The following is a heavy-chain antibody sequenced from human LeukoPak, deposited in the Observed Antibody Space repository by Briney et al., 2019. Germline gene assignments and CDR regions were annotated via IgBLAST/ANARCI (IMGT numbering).Heavy chain of an antibody. D-gene: IGHD3-22*01. J-gene: IGHJ3*02. CDR2: ISYDGSNK. CDR1: GFTFSSYG. Sequence: GGSLRLSCAASGFTFSSYGMHWVRQAPGKGLEWVAVISYDGSNKYYADSVKGRFTISRDNSKSTLYLQMNSLRAEDTAVYYCAFDSSAIVGEAGAFDIWGQGTMVTVSS. V-gene: IGHV3-30*03. CDR3: AFDSSAIVGEAGAFDI.